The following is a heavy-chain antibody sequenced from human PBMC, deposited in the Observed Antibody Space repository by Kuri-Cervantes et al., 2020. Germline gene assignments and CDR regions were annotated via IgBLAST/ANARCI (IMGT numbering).Heavy chain of an antibody. D-gene: IGHD2-2*01. V-gene: IGHV3-20*04. Sequence: GESLKISCAASGFTFDDYGMSWVRQAPGKGLEWVSGINWNGGSTGYADSVKGRFTISRDNAKNSLYLQMNSLRAEDTAVYYCASSSTSCSTCYFDYWGQGTLVTVSS. CDR3: ASSSTSCSTCYFDY. J-gene: IGHJ4*02. CDR2: INWNGGST. CDR1: GFTFDDYG.